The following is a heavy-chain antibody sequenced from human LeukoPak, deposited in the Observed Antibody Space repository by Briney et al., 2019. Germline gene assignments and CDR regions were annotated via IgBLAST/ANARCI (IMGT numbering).Heavy chain of an antibody. V-gene: IGHV4-39*01. CDR3: ARHSATASDFDY. J-gene: IGHJ4*02. CDR1: GGSISSSSYY. CDR2: IYYSGST. Sequence: SEALSLTCTVSGGSISSSSYYWGWIRQPPGKGLEWIGSIYYSGSTYYNPSLKSRVTISVDTSKNQFSLKLSSVTAADTAVYYCARHSATASDFDYWGQGTLVTVSS.